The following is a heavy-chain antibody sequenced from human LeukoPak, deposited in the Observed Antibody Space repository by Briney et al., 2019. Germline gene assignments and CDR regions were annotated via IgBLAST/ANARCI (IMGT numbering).Heavy chain of an antibody. D-gene: IGHD6-19*01. J-gene: IGHJ4*02. CDR2: ISGSGGST. CDR1: GFTFSSYA. V-gene: IGHV3-23*01. Sequence: GGSLRLSCAASGFTFSSYAMNWVRQAPGKGLEWVSAISGSGGSTYYADSVKGRFTISRDNSKNTLYLQMNSLTAEDTAVYYCARNLNSPIAVAGSDYWGQGTLVTVSS. CDR3: ARNLNSPIAVAGSDY.